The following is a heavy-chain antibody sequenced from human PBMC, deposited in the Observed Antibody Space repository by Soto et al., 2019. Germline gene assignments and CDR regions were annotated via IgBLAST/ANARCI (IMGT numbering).Heavy chain of an antibody. V-gene: IGHV5-51*01. D-gene: IGHD3-9*01. J-gene: IGHJ4*02. CDR3: ARRRGLVGSFDY. CDR2: IYPGDSDT. Sequence: GESLKISCKGSGYSFTTYWLGWVRQVPGKGLEWMGIIYPGDSDTRYSPSFQGQVTISADKSISAAYLQRSSLKASDTAMYFCARRRGLVGSFDYWGRGTLVTVS. CDR1: GYSFTTYW.